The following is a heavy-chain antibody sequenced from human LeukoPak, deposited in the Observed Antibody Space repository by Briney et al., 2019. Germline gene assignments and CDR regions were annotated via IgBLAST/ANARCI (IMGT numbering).Heavy chain of an antibody. V-gene: IGHV3-7*04. D-gene: IGHD2-8*01. CDR3: ARDRWGLLGGDF. Sequence: PGGSLRLSCAASGFSFSTYWMSWVRQAPGKGLEWVASITQDGSEKYYVDSVKGRFTIPRDNAKNSLYLQMNSLRAEDTAVYYCARDRWGLLGGDFWGQGTLVTVSS. CDR2: ITQDGSEK. J-gene: IGHJ4*02. CDR1: GFSFSTYW.